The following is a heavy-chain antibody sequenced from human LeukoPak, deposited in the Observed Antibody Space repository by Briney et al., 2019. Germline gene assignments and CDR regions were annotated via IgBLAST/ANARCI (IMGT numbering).Heavy chain of an antibody. V-gene: IGHV3-23*01. CDR2: ISGSGGST. D-gene: IGHD6-19*01. J-gene: IGHJ4*02. Sequence: PGGSLRLSCTASGFTFGDYAMTWVRQAPGKGLEWVSGISGSGGSTYYADSVKGRFTISRDNSKNMLYLQMNSLTVGDTTEYYCAKAKGSGLKWYFDYWGQGTLVTVSS. CDR3: AKAKGSGLKWYFDY. CDR1: GFTFGDYA.